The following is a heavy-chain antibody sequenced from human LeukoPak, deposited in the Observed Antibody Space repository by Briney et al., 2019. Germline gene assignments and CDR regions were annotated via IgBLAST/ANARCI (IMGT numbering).Heavy chain of an antibody. Sequence: SQTLSLTCTVSGGSISSYYWSWIRQPPRKGLEWIGYIYYSGSTNYNPSLKSRVTISVDTSKNQFSLKLSSVTAADTAVYYCARQPKGNWFDPWGQGTLVTVSS. CDR2: IYYSGST. CDR1: GGSISSYY. J-gene: IGHJ5*02. V-gene: IGHV4-59*08. CDR3: ARQPKGNWFDP.